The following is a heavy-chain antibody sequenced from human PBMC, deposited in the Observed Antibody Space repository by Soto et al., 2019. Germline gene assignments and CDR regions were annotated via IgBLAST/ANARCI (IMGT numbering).Heavy chain of an antibody. V-gene: IGHV6-1*01. CDR1: GDSVSSNSAA. CDR2: TYYRSKWYN. CDR3: ARWGELPNYYYYGMDV. D-gene: IGHD1-26*01. Sequence: SQTLSLTCVISGDSVSSNSAAWNWIRQSPSRGLEWLGRTYYRSKWYNDYAVSVKSRITINPDTSKNQFSLQLNSVTPEDTAVYYCARWGELPNYYYYGMDVWGQGTTVTVSS. J-gene: IGHJ6*02.